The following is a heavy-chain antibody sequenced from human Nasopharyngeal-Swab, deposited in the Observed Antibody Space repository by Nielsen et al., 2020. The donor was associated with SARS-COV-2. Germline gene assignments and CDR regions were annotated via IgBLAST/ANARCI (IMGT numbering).Heavy chain of an antibody. V-gene: IGHV4-59*12. CDR1: GDSISSSY. J-gene: IGHJ4*02. Sequence: SETLSLTCTVSGDSISSSYWSWVRQPPGKGLEWIGYIYYSGSTNYNPSLKSRVTISVDMSKNQFSLKLSSVAAADTAVYYCAREVVGGLVDSWGQGTLVTVSS. D-gene: IGHD1-26*01. CDR3: AREVVGGLVDS. CDR2: IYYSGST.